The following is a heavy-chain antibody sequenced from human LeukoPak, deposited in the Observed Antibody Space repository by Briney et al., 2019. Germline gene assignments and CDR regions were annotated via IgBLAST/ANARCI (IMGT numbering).Heavy chain of an antibody. D-gene: IGHD4-17*01. V-gene: IGHV4-59*05. CDR2: IYYSGST. CDR1: GFTISSNY. CDR3: ARGYVTTTAPFDY. Sequence: GSLRLSCAASGFTISSNYMSWVRQAPGKGLEWIGSIYYSGSTYYNPSLKSRVTISVDTSKNQFSLKLSSVTAADTAVYYCARGYVTTTAPFDYWGQGTLVTVSS. J-gene: IGHJ4*02.